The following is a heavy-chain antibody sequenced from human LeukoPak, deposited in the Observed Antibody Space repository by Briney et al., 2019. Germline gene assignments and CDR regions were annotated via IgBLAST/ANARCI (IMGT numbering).Heavy chain of an antibody. V-gene: IGHV3-23*01. CDR1: GFTLRNYA. D-gene: IGHD3-22*01. J-gene: IGHJ4*02. CDR2: LSGSGGTI. CDR3: AREIDSSGYQANYFDY. Sequence: GGSLRLSCEASGFTLRNYAMSWVRQAPGKGLEWVSTLSGSGGTIYYADSVKGRFTISRDNSKNTLYLQVNSLRAEDTAIYYRAREIDSSGYQANYFDYWGQGTLVTVSS.